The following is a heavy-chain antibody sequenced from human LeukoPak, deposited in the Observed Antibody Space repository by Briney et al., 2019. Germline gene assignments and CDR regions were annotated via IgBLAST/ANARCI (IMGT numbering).Heavy chain of an antibody. D-gene: IGHD4-23*01. CDR3: ARDGNSGSPTGAFDI. J-gene: IGHJ3*02. CDR1: GYSYTVYY. Sequence: GASVKVSCKASGYSYTVYYLHWVRQAPGQGLEWMGWINPNSGGSNYAQKFQGRVTMTRDTSISTAYMELSSLRSDDTAVYYCARDGNSGSPTGAFDIWGQGTIVTVPS. CDR2: INPNSGGS. V-gene: IGHV1-2*02.